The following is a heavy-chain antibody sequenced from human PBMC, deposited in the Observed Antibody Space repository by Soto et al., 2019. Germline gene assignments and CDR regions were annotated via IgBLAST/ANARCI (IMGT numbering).Heavy chain of an antibody. CDR1: GFTFSSYG. D-gene: IGHD3-22*01. CDR3: ATAATYYYDSSGYYPRNYGMDV. J-gene: IGHJ6*02. V-gene: IGHV3-30*03. CDR2: ISYDGSNK. Sequence: SLRLSCAASGFTFSSYGMHWVRQAPGKGLEWVAFISYDGSNKYYADSVKGRFTISRDNSKNTLYLQMNSLRAEDTAVYYCATAATYYYDSSGYYPRNYGMDVWGQGTTVTVSS.